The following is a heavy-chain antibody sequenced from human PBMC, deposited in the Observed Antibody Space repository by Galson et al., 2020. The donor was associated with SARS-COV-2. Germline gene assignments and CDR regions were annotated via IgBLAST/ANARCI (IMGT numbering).Heavy chain of an antibody. J-gene: IGHJ5*02. CDR1: GGSFSGYY. CDR3: ARGLFGVVIRPLGWFDP. D-gene: IGHD3-3*01. CDR2: INHSGST. Sequence: ETSETLSLTCAVYGGSFSGYYWSWIRQPPGKGLEWIGEINHSGSTNYNPSLKSQVTISVDTSKNQFSLKLSSVTAADTAVYYCARGLFGVVIRPLGWFDPWGQGTLVTVSS. V-gene: IGHV4-34*01.